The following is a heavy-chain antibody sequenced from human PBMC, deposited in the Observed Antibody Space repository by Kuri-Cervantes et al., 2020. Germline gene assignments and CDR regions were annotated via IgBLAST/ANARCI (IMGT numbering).Heavy chain of an antibody. CDR2: IWYDGSNK. V-gene: IGHV3-33*01. J-gene: IGHJ6*02. CDR1: GFTFSSYG. Sequence: GGSLRLSCAASGFTFSSYGMHWVRQAPGKGLEWVAVIWYDGSNKYYADSVKGRFTISRDNSKNTLYLQMNSLRAEDTAVYYCAREDVLRFSGMDVWGQGTTVTVSS. D-gene: IGHD3-3*01. CDR3: AREDVLRFSGMDV.